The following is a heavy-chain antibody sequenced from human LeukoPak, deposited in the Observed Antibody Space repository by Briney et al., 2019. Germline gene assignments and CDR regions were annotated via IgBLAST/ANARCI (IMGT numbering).Heavy chain of an antibody. CDR3: ARGVYDSGSQDY. V-gene: IGHV4-4*07. Sequence: SETLSLTCTVSGGSISSYYWGWIRQPAGKGLEWIGRIYSSGSPNYNPSLKSRVTISVDKSKNQFSLKLTSVTAADTAVYYCARGVYDSGSQDYWGQGTLVTVSS. D-gene: IGHD3-10*01. J-gene: IGHJ4*02. CDR1: GGSISSYY. CDR2: IYSSGSP.